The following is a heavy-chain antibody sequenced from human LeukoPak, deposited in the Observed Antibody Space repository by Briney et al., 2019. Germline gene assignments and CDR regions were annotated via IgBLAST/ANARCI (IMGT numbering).Heavy chain of an antibody. CDR2: IYPGDSRT. D-gene: IGHD2-2*01. CDR3: ACRDLTSTWSYP. J-gene: IGHJ5*02. Sequence: ESLKISCKGTGYSFRSYWIGWVRQMPGKGMEWMGVIYPGDSRTRYNPSLQGQVTISVDKSINTAYLEWVSLKASDTAMYYCACRDLTSTWSYPWGQATLVTVSS. CDR1: GYSFRSYW. V-gene: IGHV5-51*01.